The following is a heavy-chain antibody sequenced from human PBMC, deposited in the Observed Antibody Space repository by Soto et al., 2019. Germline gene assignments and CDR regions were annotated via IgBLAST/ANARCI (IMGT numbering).Heavy chain of an antibody. V-gene: IGHV3-23*01. CDR2: TTGTDNT. J-gene: IGHJ4*02. CDR1: GFTFTHYA. Sequence: EVQLLESGGDLVQPGGSLRLSCVVSGFTFTHYAMNWVRQAPGKGLEWVSATTGTDNTYYADSVQGRFTISRDSFESTIYLQMNSLKAEDTAVYYCAKVPWGSSRTGGFDYWGQGTLVTVSS. CDR3: AKVPWGSSRTGGFDY. D-gene: IGHD6-6*01.